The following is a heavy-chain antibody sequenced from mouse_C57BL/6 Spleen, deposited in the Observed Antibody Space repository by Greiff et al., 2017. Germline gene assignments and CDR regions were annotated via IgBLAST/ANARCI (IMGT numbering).Heavy chain of an antibody. Sequence: VQLQQSGAELVRPGASVTLSCKASGYTFTDYEMHWVKQTPVHGLEWIGAIDPETGGTAYNQKFKGKAILTADKSSSTAYMELRSLTSEDSAVYYCTRTGDGGFAYWGQGTLGTVSA. CDR3: TRTGDGGFAY. J-gene: IGHJ3*01. CDR2: IDPETGGT. D-gene: IGHD3-3*01. CDR1: GYTFTDYE. V-gene: IGHV1-15*01.